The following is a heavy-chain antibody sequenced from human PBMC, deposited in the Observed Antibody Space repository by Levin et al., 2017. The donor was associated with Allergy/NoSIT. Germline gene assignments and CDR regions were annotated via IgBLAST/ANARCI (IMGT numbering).Heavy chain of an antibody. D-gene: IGHD6-19*01. CDR1: GFTFSSSA. CDR2: ISGSGGST. CDR3: TKGREQWLVVGSFDY. Sequence: LSLTCAASGFTFSSSAMSWVRQAPGKGLEWVSGISGSGGSTYYADSVKGRFTISRDNSKNTLYLQMNSLRAEDTAVYYCTKGREQWLVVGSFDYWGQETLVTVSS. V-gene: IGHV3-23*01. J-gene: IGHJ4*02.